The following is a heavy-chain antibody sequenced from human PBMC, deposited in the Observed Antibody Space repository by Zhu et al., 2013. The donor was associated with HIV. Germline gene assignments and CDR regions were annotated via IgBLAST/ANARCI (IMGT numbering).Heavy chain of an antibody. J-gene: IGHJ4*02. CDR3: ARDNRQQLVLDY. CDR1: GGSISSSSYY. Sequence: VQLQESGPGLVKPSETLSLTCTVSGGSISSSSYYWGWIRQPPGKGLEWIGSIYYSGSTYYNPSLKSRVTISVDTSKNQFSLKLSSVTAADTAVYYCARDNRQQLVLDYWGPGEPWSPSPQ. V-gene: IGHV4-39*07. CDR2: IYYSGST. D-gene: IGHD6-13*01.